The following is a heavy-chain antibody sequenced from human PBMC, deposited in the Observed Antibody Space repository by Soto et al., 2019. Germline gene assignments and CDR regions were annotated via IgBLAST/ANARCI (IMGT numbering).Heavy chain of an antibody. CDR2: ISADGLNT. CDR3: ANIVGFPG. CDR1: GFPFSIAW. V-gene: IGHV3-74*01. J-gene: IGHJ4*02. D-gene: IGHD1-26*01. Sequence: GGSLRLSCAASGFPFSIAWMYWVRQAPGKGLVWVSGISADGLNTGYADSVKGRFTISRDNAKNTLSLQMNSLRAEDTAVYYCANIVGFPGWGQGTLVTGSS.